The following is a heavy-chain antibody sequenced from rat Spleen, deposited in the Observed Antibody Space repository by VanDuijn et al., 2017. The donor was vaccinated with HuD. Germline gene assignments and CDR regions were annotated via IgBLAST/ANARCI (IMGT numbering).Heavy chain of an antibody. CDR2: IWGDGST. CDR1: GFSLTSYG. D-gene: IGHD1-2*01. CDR3: TRDGTIAPMDA. V-gene: IGHV2-15*01. Sequence: QVQLKESGPGLVQPSQTLSLTCTVSGFSLTSYGVSWVRQPPGKGLEWMGGIWGDGSTNYNSALKSRLSISRDTSKSQVFLKMNSLQTEDTAIYFCTRDGTIAPMDAWGQGASVTVSS. J-gene: IGHJ4*01.